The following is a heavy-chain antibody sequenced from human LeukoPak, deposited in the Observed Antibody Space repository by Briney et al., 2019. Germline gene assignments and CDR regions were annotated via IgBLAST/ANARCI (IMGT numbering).Heavy chain of an antibody. CDR1: GYSFTGYY. CDR3: ARQEYYYYGMDV. Sequence: GASVKVSCKASGYSFTGYYMHWVRQAPGQGLEGMGWINPNIGGTDYAQQFQGRLTMTRDTSISTPYMELRSLRSNDTAVYYCARQEYYYYGMDVWGKGTTVTVSS. J-gene: IGHJ6*04. CDR2: INPNIGGT. V-gene: IGHV1-2*02.